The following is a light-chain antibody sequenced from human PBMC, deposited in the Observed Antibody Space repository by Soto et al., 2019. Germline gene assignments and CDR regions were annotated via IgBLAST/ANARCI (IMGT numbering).Light chain of an antibody. Sequence: EIVMTQSPATLSVSPGERATLSCRASQSVSILLAWYEQKPGEAPRLLIHGATTRATGIPARFSGSGSGTEFTLPIRTLPSQDSALYYCQQYNNWPRPLGQGTTV. CDR2: GAT. CDR3: QQYNNWPRP. CDR1: QSVSIL. J-gene: IGKJ1*01. V-gene: IGKV3-15*01.